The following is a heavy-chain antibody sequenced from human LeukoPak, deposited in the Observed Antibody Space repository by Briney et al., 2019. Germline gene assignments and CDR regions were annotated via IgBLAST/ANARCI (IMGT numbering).Heavy chain of an antibody. V-gene: IGHV1-18*01. Sequence: ASVKVSCKASSYTFPTYDINWVRQAPGQGLEWMGWISVYNGNTNYAQNLQGRVTMTTDTSTSTAYMELRSLRSDDTAMYYCTRDRMDVWGQGTTVTVSS. CDR1: SYTFPTYD. CDR2: ISVYNGNT. CDR3: TRDRMDV. J-gene: IGHJ6*02.